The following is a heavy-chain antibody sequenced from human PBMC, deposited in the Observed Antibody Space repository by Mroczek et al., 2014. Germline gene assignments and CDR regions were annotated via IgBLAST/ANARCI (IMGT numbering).Heavy chain of an antibody. J-gene: IGHJ6*03. Sequence: QVQLQQWGAGLLKPSETLSLTCAVYGGSFSGYYWSWIRQPPGKGLEWIGEINHSGSTNYNPSLKSRVTISVDTSKNQFSLKLSSVTAADTAVYYCYGIAARLHAYYYMDVWGKGTTVTVSS. CDR1: GGSFSGYY. CDR2: INHSGST. V-gene: IGHV4-34*01. D-gene: IGHD6-6*01. CDR3: YGIAARLHAYYYMDV.